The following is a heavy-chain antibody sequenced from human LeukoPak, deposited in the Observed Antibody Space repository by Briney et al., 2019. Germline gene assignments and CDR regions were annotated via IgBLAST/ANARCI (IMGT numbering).Heavy chain of an antibody. D-gene: IGHD3-22*01. CDR1: GFTFSSYA. V-gene: IGHV3-30*07. J-gene: IGHJ6*02. CDR2: ISYDGGNT. CDR3: ARDGRAYYDSSGYHYGMDV. Sequence: PGGSLRLSCAASGFTFSSYAMHWVRQAPGKGLEWVAVISYDGGNTYYADSVKGRFTISRDNAKNSLYLQMNSLRAEDTAVYYCARDGRAYYDSSGYHYGMDVWGQGTTVTVSS.